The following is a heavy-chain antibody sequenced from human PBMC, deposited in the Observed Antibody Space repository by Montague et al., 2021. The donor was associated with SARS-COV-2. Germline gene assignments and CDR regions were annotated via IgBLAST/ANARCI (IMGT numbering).Heavy chain of an antibody. D-gene: IGHD3-10*01. CDR1: GGSISSYY. Sequence: SETLSLTCTVSGGSISSYYWSWIRQPPGKGLEWIGYIYYSGSTNYNPSLKSRVTISVDTSKNQSSLKLSSVTAADTAVYYCARVKRGYSDGLEVSAHVDYWGQGTLVTVSS. V-gene: IGHV4-59*01. CDR3: ARVKRGYSDGLEVSAHVDY. CDR2: IYYSGST. J-gene: IGHJ4*02.